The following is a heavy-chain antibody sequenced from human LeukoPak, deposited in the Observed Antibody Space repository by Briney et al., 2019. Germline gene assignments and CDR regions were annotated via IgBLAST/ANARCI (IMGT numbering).Heavy chain of an antibody. J-gene: IGHJ4*02. D-gene: IGHD2-15*01. CDR2: IYPGDSDT. CDR3: ARHGDCSGGSCTMYFDY. Sequence: GESLKISCKGSGYSFTSYWIGWVRQMPGKGLEWMGIIYPGDSDTRYSPSFQGQVTISADKSISTAYLQWSSLKASDTAMYYCARHGDCSGGSCTMYFDYWGQGTLVTVSP. CDR1: GYSFTSYW. V-gene: IGHV5-51*01.